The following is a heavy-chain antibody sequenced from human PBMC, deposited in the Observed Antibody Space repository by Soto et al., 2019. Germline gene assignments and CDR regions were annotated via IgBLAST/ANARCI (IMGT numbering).Heavy chain of an antibody. Sequence: ASVKVSCKASGYTFTSHYTHWVRQAPGQGLEWMGIINPSGGSTSYAQKFQGRVPMTRDTSTSTVYMELSSLRSEDTAMYYCARGRVNSGWYYYYYGMDVWGQGTTVTVSS. CDR1: GYTFTSHY. CDR2: INPSGGST. J-gene: IGHJ6*02. D-gene: IGHD6-19*01. CDR3: ARGRVNSGWYYYYYGMDV. V-gene: IGHV1-46*01.